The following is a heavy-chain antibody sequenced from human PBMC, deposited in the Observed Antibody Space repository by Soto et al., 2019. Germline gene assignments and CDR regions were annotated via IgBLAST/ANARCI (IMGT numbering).Heavy chain of an antibody. V-gene: IGHV1-69*06. CDR3: ARSPVSEAWFDP. J-gene: IGHJ5*02. CDR2: IIPIFGTA. CDR1: GGTFSSYA. Sequence: GASVKVSCKASGGTFSSYAISWVRQAPGQGLEWMGGIIPIFGTANYAQKFQGRVTITADKSTSTAYMELSSLRSEDTAVYYCARSPVSEAWFDPWGQGTLVTSPQ.